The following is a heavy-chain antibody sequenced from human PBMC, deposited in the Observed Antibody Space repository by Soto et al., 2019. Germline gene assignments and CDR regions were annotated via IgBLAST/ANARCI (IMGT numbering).Heavy chain of an antibody. CDR1: VYSISSGSY. CDR3: ARVHVMVVDGSTFEY. CDR2: IYHGGTT. Sequence: SETLSLTCTFSVYSISSGSYRAWIRQPPGKGPEWIASIYHGGTTFYNPSLKSRITISVDTSNNQFSLKLTSVTAADTAVYYCARVHVMVVDGSTFEYWGHGTLVIVSS. V-gene: IGHV4-38-2*02. J-gene: IGHJ4*01. D-gene: IGHD6-19*01.